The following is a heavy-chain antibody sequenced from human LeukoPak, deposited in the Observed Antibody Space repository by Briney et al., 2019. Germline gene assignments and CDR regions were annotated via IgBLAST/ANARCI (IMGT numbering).Heavy chain of an antibody. J-gene: IGHJ2*01. V-gene: IGHV3-74*01. CDR3: ATGLSQYYDF. D-gene: IGHD2-8*02. CDR1: GVTFSDYW. CDR2: INSDGSST. Sequence: SGGSLTLSCGASGVTFSDYWMHWVRQAPGKGLVWVSRINSDGSSTIYADPVKGRFTISRDNAKNTVYLRMNSLRAEGTAVFYCATGLSQYYDFWGRGTLVTVSS.